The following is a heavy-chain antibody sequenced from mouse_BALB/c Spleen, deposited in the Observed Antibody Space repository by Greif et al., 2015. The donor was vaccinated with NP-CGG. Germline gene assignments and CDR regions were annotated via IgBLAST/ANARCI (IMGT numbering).Heavy chain of an antibody. CDR1: GYAFTNYL. Sequence: QVQLQQSGAELVRPGTSVKVSCKASGYAFTNYLIEWVKQRPGQGLEWIGVINPGSGGTNYNEKFKGKATLTADKSSSTADSQRSSLTSDDSAVYVCARRRTAATFAMDYWGQGTSVTVSS. CDR2: INPGSGGT. J-gene: IGHJ4*01. CDR3: ARRRTAATFAMDY. V-gene: IGHV1-54*01.